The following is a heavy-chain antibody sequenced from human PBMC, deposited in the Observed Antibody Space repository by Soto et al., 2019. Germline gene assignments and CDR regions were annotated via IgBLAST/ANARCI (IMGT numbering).Heavy chain of an antibody. CDR2: ITNSGTI. D-gene: IGHD1-7*01. CDR1: GFTFSDYY. CDR3: ARDWNSND. Sequence: QVRLVESGGGLVKPGGSLRLSCAASGFTFSDYYMSWIRQAPGKGLEWVSYITNSGTIYYADSVKGRFTISRDNAKNLLFLQMNSLRAEDTALYYCARDWNSNDWGQGTRVTVSS. V-gene: IGHV3-11*01. J-gene: IGHJ4*02.